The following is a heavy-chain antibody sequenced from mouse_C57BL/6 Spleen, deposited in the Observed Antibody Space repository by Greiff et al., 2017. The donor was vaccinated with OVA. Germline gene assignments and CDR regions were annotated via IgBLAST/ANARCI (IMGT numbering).Heavy chain of an antibody. V-gene: IGHV1-69*01. CDR2: IDPSDSYT. D-gene: IGHD3-2*02. J-gene: IGHJ3*01. CDR3: ARIDSSGYWFAY. Sequence: QVQLKQPGAELVMPGASVKLSCKASGYTFTSYWMHWVKQRPGQGLEWIGEIDPSDSYTNYNQKFKGKSTLTVDKSSSTAYMQLSSLTSEDSAVYYCARIDSSGYWFAYWGQGTLVTVSA. CDR1: GYTFTSYW.